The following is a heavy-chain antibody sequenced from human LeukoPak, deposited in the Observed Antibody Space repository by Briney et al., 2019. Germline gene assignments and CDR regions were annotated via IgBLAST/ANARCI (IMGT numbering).Heavy chain of an antibody. V-gene: IGHV4-34*01. D-gene: IGHD7-27*01. J-gene: IGHJ2*01. CDR2: IHYTGAT. CDR3: ARGVLGPYYFDL. Sequence: AETLSLTCAVYGGTFRGYYWSWIRLPPGKGLEWIGEIHYTGATNYKPSLKSRVTISGDPSKNQVSLRVSSVTAADTAVYYCARGVLGPYYFDLWGRGTLVTVCS. CDR1: GGTFRGYY.